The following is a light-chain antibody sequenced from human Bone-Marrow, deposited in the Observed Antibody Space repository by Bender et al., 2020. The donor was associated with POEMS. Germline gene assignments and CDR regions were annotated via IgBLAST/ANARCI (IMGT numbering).Light chain of an antibody. CDR1: DLGDKY. CDR2: QDT. CDR3: QAWDTYSVI. Sequence: SYEVTQPPSVSVSPGQTASITCSGDDLGDKYVAWYQQKQGESPVLVIYQDTKRPSGIPERFSGSNSGNTATLTISGTQGMDEADYYCQAWDTYSVIFGGGTKLTVL. V-gene: IGLV3-1*01. J-gene: IGLJ2*01.